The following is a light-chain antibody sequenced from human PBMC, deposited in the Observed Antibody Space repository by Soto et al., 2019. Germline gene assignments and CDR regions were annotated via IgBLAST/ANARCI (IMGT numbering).Light chain of an antibody. J-gene: IGKJ5*01. CDR2: ATS. Sequence: DIPMNQSPSALSASVGDRVTITCRASQNVAHFLNWYQQKPGKAPKLLIYATSSLHSGVPSRFSGSGFGTDFTLTISSLQTEDFATYYCQQSYSTPRTSCQGTRLEI. V-gene: IGKV1-39*01. CDR1: QNVAHF. CDR3: QQSYSTPRT.